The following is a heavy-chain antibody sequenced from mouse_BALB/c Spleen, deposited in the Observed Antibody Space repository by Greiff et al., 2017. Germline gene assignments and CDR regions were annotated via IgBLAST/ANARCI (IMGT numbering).Heavy chain of an antibody. CDR1: GFNIKDTY. Sequence: VQLQQSGAELVKPGASVKLSCTASGFNIKDTYMHWVKQRPEQGLEWIGRIDPANGNTKYDPKFQGKATITADTSSNTAYLQLSSLTSEDTAVYYCARYLLWDGDYFDYWGQGTTLTVSS. CDR3: ARYLLWDGDYFDY. V-gene: IGHV14-3*02. CDR2: IDPANGNT. J-gene: IGHJ2*01. D-gene: IGHD4-1*01.